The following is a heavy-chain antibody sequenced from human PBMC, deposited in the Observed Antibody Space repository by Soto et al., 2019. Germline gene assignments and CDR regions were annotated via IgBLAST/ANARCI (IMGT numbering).Heavy chain of an antibody. J-gene: IGHJ4*02. Sequence: QVPLVQSGPEVKKPGTTVKVSCKTSGYTPTNYDLCWVRQAPGQGLEYMGWISAYNGNTNYARKLQDRVTLTTDTSTRTAYMELRSLQSDDTAIYYCARGLYRRGTYYAFDNWGQGTLVTVSS. CDR2: ISAYNGNT. V-gene: IGHV1-18*01. CDR1: GYTPTNYD. CDR3: ARGLYRRGTYYAFDN. D-gene: IGHD1-26*01.